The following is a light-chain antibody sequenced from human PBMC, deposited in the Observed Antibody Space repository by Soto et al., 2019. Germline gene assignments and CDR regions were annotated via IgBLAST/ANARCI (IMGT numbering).Light chain of an antibody. J-gene: IGKJ2*01. V-gene: IGKV3-15*01. CDR1: QSVSSS. Sequence: IVLTQSPATLSVSPGETVTLSCRASQSVSSSLAWYQRRPGQAPRLLIYGASTRATGIPARFSGSGSGTEFTLTITSLQSEDFAISDCHQYDNWPPTFGQGTKLEIK. CDR2: GAS. CDR3: HQYDNWPPT.